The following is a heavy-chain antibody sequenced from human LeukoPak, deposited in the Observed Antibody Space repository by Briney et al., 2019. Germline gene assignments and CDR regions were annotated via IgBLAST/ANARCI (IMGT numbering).Heavy chain of an antibody. D-gene: IGHD4-17*01. Sequence: GGSLRLSCAASGYTFTSYYMHWVRQAPGQGLEWMGIINPSGGSTSYAQKFQGRVTMTRDTSTSTVYMELSSLRSEDTAVYYCARLTVTTTGYYFDYWGQGTLVTVSS. J-gene: IGHJ4*02. V-gene: IGHV1-46*01. CDR2: INPSGGST. CDR3: ARLTVTTTGYYFDY. CDR1: GYTFTSYY.